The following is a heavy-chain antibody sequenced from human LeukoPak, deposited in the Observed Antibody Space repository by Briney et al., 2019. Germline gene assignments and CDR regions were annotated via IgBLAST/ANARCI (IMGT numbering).Heavy chain of an antibody. J-gene: IGHJ3*02. Sequence: SETLSLTCAVYGGSFSGYYWSWIRQPPGKGLEWIGEINHSGSTNYNPSLKSRVTISVDTSKNQFSLKLSSVTAADTVVYYCARALGAFDIWGQGTMVTVSS. CDR2: INHSGST. CDR1: GGSFSGYY. V-gene: IGHV4-34*01. CDR3: ARALGAFDI.